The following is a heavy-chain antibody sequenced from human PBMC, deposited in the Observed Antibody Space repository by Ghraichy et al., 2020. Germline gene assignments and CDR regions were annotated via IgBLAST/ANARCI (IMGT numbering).Heavy chain of an antibody. V-gene: IGHV4-59*08. Sequence: SETLSLTCTVSGGSISSYYWSWIRQPPGKGLEWMGYIYYRGSTNYNPSLKRRVTISVDTSRNQFSLKLSSVTAADTAVYYCARALVVPAAMRGSYYYYGMDVWGQGTTVSVSS. D-gene: IGHD2-2*01. CDR3: ARALVVPAAMRGSYYYYGMDV. CDR1: GGSISSYY. CDR2: IYYRGST. J-gene: IGHJ6*02.